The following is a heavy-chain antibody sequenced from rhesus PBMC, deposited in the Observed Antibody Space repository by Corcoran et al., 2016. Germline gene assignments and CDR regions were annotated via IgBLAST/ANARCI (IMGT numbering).Heavy chain of an antibody. J-gene: IGHJ4*01. CDR1: GGSISDSYY. CDR2: SYGRGGDT. CDR3: ARDEVGSYYFDY. Sequence: QVQLQESGPGLVKPSETLSLTCTVSGGSISDSYYWSWIRQPPGKGMEWMGRSYGRGGDTNYNPSLKGRVTISRDTSKNQFSLKLRAVTAADTAVYYCARDEVGSYYFDYWGQGVLVTVSS. V-gene: IGHV4-106*01. D-gene: IGHD3-16*01.